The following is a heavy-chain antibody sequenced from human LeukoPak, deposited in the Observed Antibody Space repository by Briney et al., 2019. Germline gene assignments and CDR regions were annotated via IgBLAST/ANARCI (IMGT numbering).Heavy chain of an antibody. CDR1: GGSISSSSYY. Sequence: SETLSLTCTVSGGSISSSSYYWGWIRQPPGKGLEWIGSIYYSGSTNYNPSLKSRVTISVDTSKDQFSLKLSSVTAADTAVYYCARGGSLAARRYYFDYWGQGTLVTVSS. D-gene: IGHD6-6*01. V-gene: IGHV4-39*07. CDR2: IYYSGST. CDR3: ARGGSLAARRYYFDY. J-gene: IGHJ4*02.